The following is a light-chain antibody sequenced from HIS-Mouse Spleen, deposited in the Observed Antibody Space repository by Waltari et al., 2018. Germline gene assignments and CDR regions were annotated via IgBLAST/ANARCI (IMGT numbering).Light chain of an antibody. CDR2: LGS. V-gene: IGKV2-28*01. Sequence: DIVITQSPLSLPVTPGEPASTSCRSSQSLLHSNGYNYLDWYLQKPGQSPQLLIYLGSNRASGVPDRFSGSGSGTDFTLKISRVEAEDVGVYYCMQALQTPFTFGPGTKVDIK. CDR3: MQALQTPFT. CDR1: QSLLHSNGYNY. J-gene: IGKJ3*01.